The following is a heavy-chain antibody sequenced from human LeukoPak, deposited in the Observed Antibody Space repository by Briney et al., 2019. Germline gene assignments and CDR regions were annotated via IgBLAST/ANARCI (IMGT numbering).Heavy chain of an antibody. J-gene: IGHJ4*02. CDR2: IKPSDGST. V-gene: IGHV1-46*01. CDR3: ARAVDQDFDY. D-gene: IGHD5-12*01. CDR1: GFIFTNYF. Sequence: ASMKVSCKASGFIFTNYFMHWVRQAPGQGLEWMVMIKPSDGSTRYAQRVQDRVTMNSDTSTTTLYMELSSVSAEDTAVYYCARAVDQDFDYWGQGTLVTVSS.